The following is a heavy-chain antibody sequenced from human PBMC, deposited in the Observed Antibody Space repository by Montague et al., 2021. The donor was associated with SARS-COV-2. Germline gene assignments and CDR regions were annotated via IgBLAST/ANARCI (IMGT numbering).Heavy chain of an antibody. Sequence: SETLSLTCAVYGGSFSGYYWSWIRQPPGKGLEWIGYIYYSGSTNYNPSLKSRVTISIDTSKNQFSLELSSVTAADTAVYYCAAQTDYYYYSLDVWGQGTTATVS. CDR2: IYYSGST. CDR1: GGSFSGYY. V-gene: IGHV4-34*11. CDR3: AAQTDYYYYSLDV. J-gene: IGHJ6*02.